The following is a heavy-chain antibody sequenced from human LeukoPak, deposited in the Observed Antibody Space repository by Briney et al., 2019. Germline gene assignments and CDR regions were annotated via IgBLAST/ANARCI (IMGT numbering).Heavy chain of an antibody. Sequence: SETLSLTRTVSGGSISSSSYYWAWIRQPPGKGLEWIGSIHYSGSTYYNPSLQSRVTISIDTSKNQFSLKLRFVTAADTAVYYCARVRCSGGSCPYYYYYYYMDVWGKGTTVTVSS. CDR3: ARVRCSGGSCPYYYYYYYMDV. CDR2: IHYSGST. CDR1: GGSISSSSYY. V-gene: IGHV4-39*07. D-gene: IGHD2-15*01. J-gene: IGHJ6*03.